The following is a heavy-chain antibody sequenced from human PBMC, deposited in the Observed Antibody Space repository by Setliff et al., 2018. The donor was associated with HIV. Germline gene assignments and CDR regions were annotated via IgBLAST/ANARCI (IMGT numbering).Heavy chain of an antibody. CDR1: GGSLSTYY. Sequence: LSLTCAVYGGSLSTYYWRWIRQSPGKGLEWIGEIKHSGVTNYNPSLKSRVSISVDPSKNQFSLRLTSVTAADTGLYYCAREPPAVAGSYSYYYMDVGGKGTTVTVSS. D-gene: IGHD6-19*01. J-gene: IGHJ6*03. CDR3: AREPPAVAGSYSYYYMDV. V-gene: IGHV4-34*01. CDR2: IKHSGVT.